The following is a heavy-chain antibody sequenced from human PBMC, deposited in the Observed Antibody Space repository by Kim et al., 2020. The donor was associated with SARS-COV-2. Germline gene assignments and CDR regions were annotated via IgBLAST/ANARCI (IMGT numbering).Heavy chain of an antibody. Sequence: NPSLKIRGTISVDTSKNQFSLKLSSVTAADTAVYYCARGVAADMTYYFDYWGQGTLVTVSS. CDR3: ARGVAADMTYYFDY. D-gene: IGHD6-13*01. J-gene: IGHJ4*02. V-gene: IGHV4-34*01.